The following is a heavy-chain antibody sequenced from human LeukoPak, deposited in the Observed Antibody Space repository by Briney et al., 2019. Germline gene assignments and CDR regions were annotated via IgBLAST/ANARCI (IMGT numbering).Heavy chain of an antibody. J-gene: IGHJ4*02. CDR3: ARGPSYLGYCSGGSCQQRTRKYYFDY. CDR2: INPNSGGT. Sequence: ASVKVSCKASGYTFTGYYMHWVRQAPGQGLEWMGWINPNSGGTNYAQKFQGRVTMTRDTSISTAYMELSRLRSGDTAVYYCARGPSYLGYCSGGSCQQRTRKYYFDYWGQGTLVTVSS. V-gene: IGHV1-2*02. D-gene: IGHD2-15*01. CDR1: GYTFTGYY.